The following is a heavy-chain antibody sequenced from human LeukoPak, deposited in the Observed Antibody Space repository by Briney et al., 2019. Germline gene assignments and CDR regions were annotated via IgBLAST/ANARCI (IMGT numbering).Heavy chain of an antibody. CDR3: VRNADYGLNDC. J-gene: IGHJ4*02. CDR1: GYTFTGHY. CDR2: INSNTGDT. D-gene: IGHD4-17*01. Sequence: ASVKVSCKASGYTFTGHYLHWVRQAPGQGLEWMGWINSNTGDTKYAQKFQGRVTMARDTSISTAYMGLTWLTFDDTAVYYCVRNADYGLNDCWGQGTLVTVSS. V-gene: IGHV1-2*02.